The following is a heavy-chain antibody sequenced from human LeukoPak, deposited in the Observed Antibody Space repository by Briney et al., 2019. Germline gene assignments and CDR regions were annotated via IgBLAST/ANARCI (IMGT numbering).Heavy chain of an antibody. CDR3: ARRNSSSWYWFDP. CDR2: IYPGDSDT. V-gene: IGHV5-51*03. D-gene: IGHD6-13*01. J-gene: IGHJ5*02. CDR1: GYSFTSYW. Sequence: GESLKISCKGSGYSFTSYWIGWVRQMPGKGLEWMGIIYPGDSDTRYSPTFQGQVTISADKSISTAYLQWSSLKASDTAMYYCARRNSSSWYWFDPWGQGTLVTVSS.